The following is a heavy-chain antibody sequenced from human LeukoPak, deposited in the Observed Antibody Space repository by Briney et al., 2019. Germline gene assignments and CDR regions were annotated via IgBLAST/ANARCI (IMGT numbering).Heavy chain of an antibody. J-gene: IGHJ4*02. D-gene: IGHD3-22*01. CDR1: GFTFSSYA. CDR2: ISGSGGST. CDR3: AKASMIVVVTPFDY. Sequence: GGSLRLSCAASGFTFSSYAMSWVRQAPGKGLEWVSAISGSGGSTYYADSAKGRFTISRDNSKNTLYLQMNSLRAEDTAVYYCAKASMIVVVTPFDYWGQGTLVTVSS. V-gene: IGHV3-23*01.